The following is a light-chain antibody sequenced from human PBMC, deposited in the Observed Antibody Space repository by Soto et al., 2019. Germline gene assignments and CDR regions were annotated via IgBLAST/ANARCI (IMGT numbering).Light chain of an antibody. CDR1: SSDVGGYNH. Sequence: QSALTQPASVSGSPGQSITISCTGTSSDVGGYNHVSWFQQHPGKAPKLMIYEVSNRPSGVSNRFSGSKSGNTASLTISGLKAEDEAEYYCSSYTSGGYVFGTGTKVTVL. CDR2: EVS. CDR3: SSYTSGGYV. V-gene: IGLV2-14*01. J-gene: IGLJ1*01.